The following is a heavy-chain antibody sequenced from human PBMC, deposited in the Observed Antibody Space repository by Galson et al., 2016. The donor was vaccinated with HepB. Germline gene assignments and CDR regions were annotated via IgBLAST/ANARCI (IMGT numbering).Heavy chain of an antibody. D-gene: IGHD1-26*01. CDR1: GFTFSNYG. J-gene: IGHJ4*02. V-gene: IGHV3-33*06. CDR2: LWYDGSNR. CDR3: AKGRVGITTSALDY. Sequence: SLRLSCAASGFTFSNYGMHWVRQAPGKGLEWVAVLWYDGSNRYYVDSVKGRFTISKDNSRNTLYLQMNTLRAEDTAIYYCAKGRVGITTSALDYWGQGTLVTVSS.